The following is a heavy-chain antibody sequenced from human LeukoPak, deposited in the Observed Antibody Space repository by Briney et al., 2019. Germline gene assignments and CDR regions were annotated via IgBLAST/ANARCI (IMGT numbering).Heavy chain of an antibody. CDR1: GDSLSGYY. D-gene: IGHD6-25*01. J-gene: IGHJ5*02. CDR2: MSTSGNP. CDR3: ARESGSMRWFDP. Sequence: SETLSLTCTVSGDSLSGYYWSWTRRSTGKGLEWIGRMSTSGNPNYIPSLVSRVTMSVDTSKNQFSLNLSSVTAADTAVYYCARESGSMRWFDPWGQGTLVTVSS. V-gene: IGHV4-4*07.